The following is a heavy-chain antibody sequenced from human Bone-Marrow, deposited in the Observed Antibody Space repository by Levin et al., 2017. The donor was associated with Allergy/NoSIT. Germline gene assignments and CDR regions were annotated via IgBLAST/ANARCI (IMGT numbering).Heavy chain of an antibody. J-gene: IGHJ2*01. V-gene: IGHV4-59*01. CDR3: ARETVAMVRGVTYWYFDL. CDR2: IYYSGST. Sequence: SETLSLTCTVSGGSISSYYWSWIRQPPGKGLEWIGYIYYSGSTNYNPSLKSRVTISVDTSKNQFSLKLSSVTAADTAVYYCARETVAMVRGVTYWYFDLWGRGTLVTVSS. D-gene: IGHD3-10*01. CDR1: GGSISSYY.